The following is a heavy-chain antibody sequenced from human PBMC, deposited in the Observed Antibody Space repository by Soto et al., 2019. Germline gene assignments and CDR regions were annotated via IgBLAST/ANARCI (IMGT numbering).Heavy chain of an antibody. V-gene: IGHV3-23*01. CDR2: ISGGGNDR. Sequence: GGSLRLSCAASGFTFSSYAMSWVRQAPGKGLEWVSAISGGGNDRFYADSVKGRFTISRDNSRNTLYLHMHSLTAEDTAVHYCARSLFIAATDTEPFDSWGQGTLVTVSS. D-gene: IGHD6-13*01. J-gene: IGHJ4*02. CDR1: GFTFSSYA. CDR3: ARSLFIAATDTEPFDS.